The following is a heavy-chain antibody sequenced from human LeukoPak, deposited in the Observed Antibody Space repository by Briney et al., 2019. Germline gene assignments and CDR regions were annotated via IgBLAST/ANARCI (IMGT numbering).Heavy chain of an antibody. CDR3: ARELEPQPQVLGAFDI. V-gene: IGHV3-23*01. J-gene: IGHJ3*02. Sequence: TGGSLRLSCAASGFTFSSYAMSWVRQAPGKGLEWVSAISGSGGSTYYADSVKGRFTISRDNSKNTLYLQMNSLRAEDTAVYYCARELEPQPQVLGAFDIWGQGTMVTVSS. CDR2: ISGSGGST. CDR1: GFTFSSYA. D-gene: IGHD3-3*01.